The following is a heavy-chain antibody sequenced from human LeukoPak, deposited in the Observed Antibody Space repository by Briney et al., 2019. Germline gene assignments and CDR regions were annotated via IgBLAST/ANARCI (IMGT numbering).Heavy chain of an antibody. J-gene: IGHJ4*02. Sequence: SETLSLTCIVSGGSISNSSYDWGWIRQPPGKGLEWIGSIYYSGSAYYNPSLESRVTISVDTSNNQFSLKLTSVTAADTAVYYCARHWVVTPNYWGQGTLVTVSS. CDR3: ARHWVVTPNY. CDR1: GGSISNSSYD. CDR2: IYYSGSA. V-gene: IGHV4-39*01. D-gene: IGHD4-23*01.